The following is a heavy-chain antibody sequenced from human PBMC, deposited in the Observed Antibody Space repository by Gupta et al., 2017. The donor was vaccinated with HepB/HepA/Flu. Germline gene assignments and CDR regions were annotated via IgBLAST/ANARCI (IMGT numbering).Heavy chain of an antibody. CDR2: IYWDDDK. V-gene: IGHV2-5*02. D-gene: IGHD2-2*01. CDR3: AHMPPLYSVGPTASNWFDP. CDR1: GFSLSTGGLG. J-gene: IGHJ5*02. Sequence: QITLKESGPTLVKPTQTLTLTCTFSGFSLSTGGLGVAWIRQPPGKALEWLALIYWDDDKRYSPSLKRRRTITTDTSKNQLVLTLTNMDPVDTATYYGAHMPPLYSVGPTASNWFDPGCPGTMVTVSS.